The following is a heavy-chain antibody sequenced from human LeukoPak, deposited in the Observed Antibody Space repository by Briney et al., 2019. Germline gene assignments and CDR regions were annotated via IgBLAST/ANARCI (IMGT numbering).Heavy chain of an antibody. CDR1: GGSISSYY. Sequence: SETLSLTCTVSGGSISSYYWSWIRQPAGKGLEWIGRIYTSGSTNYNPSHKGRVTMSVDTSKNQFSLKLSSVTAADTAVYYCARIYDFWSGYYYMDVWGKGTTVTVSS. J-gene: IGHJ6*03. D-gene: IGHD3-3*01. CDR3: ARIYDFWSGYYYMDV. CDR2: IYTSGST. V-gene: IGHV4-4*07.